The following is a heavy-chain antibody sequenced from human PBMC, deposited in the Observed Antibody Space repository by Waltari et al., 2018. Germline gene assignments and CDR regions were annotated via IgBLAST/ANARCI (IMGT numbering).Heavy chain of an antibody. CDR3: ARWGYYYGSGDHQGAFDI. V-gene: IGHV3-21*01. CDR2: ISSSSSYS. J-gene: IGHJ3*02. CDR1: GFTFSSYR. Sequence: EVQLVESGGGLVKPGGYLRLSCAASGFTFSSYRMTSVRQDPGKGLEWVSSISSSSSYSYDADSVKTRFTISIDNAKNSLYLQMNSLRAEDTAVYYCARWGYYYGSGDHQGAFDIWGQGTMVTVSS. D-gene: IGHD3-10*01.